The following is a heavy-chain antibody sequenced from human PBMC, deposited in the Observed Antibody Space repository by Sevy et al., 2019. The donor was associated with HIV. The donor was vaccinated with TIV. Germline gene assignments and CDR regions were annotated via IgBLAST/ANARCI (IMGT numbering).Heavy chain of an antibody. V-gene: IGHV4-4*07. CDR3: ARDTGRNY. CDR1: GASITTYY. D-gene: IGHD1-26*01. Sequence: SETLSLTCTVSGASITTYYWSWFRQPAGKGLEWIGRMHSDGNTNYNPSLQGRVTMSFDTSKNQFSLTLDFVTAADAAVYYCARDTGRNYRGQGILVTVSS. J-gene: IGHJ4*02. CDR2: MHSDGNT.